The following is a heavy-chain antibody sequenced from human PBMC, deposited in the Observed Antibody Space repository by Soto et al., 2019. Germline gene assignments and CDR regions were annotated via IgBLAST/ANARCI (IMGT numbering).Heavy chain of an antibody. V-gene: IGHV3-64D*06. CDR2: ISSSGGPT. D-gene: IGHD1-26*01. CDR3: VKDRWVDY. J-gene: IGHJ4*02. CDR1: GFTFSSYA. Sequence: GSRRLSCSISGFTFSSYAMHWVRQAPRKGLEYVSSISSSGGPTYYVDSVKGRFTISRDNSRNTLFLQMSSLRPEDTAVYYCVKDRWVDYWGQGTQVTVSS.